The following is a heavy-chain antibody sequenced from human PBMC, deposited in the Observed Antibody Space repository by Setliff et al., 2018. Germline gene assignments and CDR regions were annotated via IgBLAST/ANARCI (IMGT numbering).Heavy chain of an antibody. V-gene: IGHV3-21*04. CDR1: GFTFSSYS. D-gene: IGHD3-16*01. Sequence: GGSLRLSCAASGFTFSSYSMNWVRQAPGKGLEWVSSISSSSSYIYYADSVKGRFTISRDNAKSSLYLQMTSLRAEDTAIYYCARTTGYRLEGDFDYWGQGTLVTVSS. CDR2: ISSSSSYI. CDR3: ARTTGYRLEGDFDY. J-gene: IGHJ4*02.